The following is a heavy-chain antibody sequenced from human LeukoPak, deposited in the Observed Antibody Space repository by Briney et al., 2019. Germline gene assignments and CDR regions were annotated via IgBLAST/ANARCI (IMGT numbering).Heavy chain of an antibody. Sequence: SETLSLTCAVSGGSISSGGYSWSWIRQPPGKGLDWIGYISHSGSTYYNPSLKSRVTISVDRSKNQFSPKLTSVTAADTAVYYCARDNDVSSAFDIWGQGTMVTVSS. CDR1: GGSISSGGYS. D-gene: IGHD1-1*01. J-gene: IGHJ3*02. CDR3: ARDNDVSSAFDI. V-gene: IGHV4-30-2*01. CDR2: ISHSGST.